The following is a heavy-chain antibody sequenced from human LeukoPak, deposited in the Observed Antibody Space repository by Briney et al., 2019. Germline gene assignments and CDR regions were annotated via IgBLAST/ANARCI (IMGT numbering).Heavy chain of an antibody. Sequence: PGGSLRLSCAVSGFTFSSYWMNWGRQAPGKGLEWVSGISWNSGYIGYEDSVKGRFTISRDNAKNSLYLQMNSLRAEDTALYYCAKGSYGSGSYVDYWGQGTLITVSS. D-gene: IGHD3-10*01. J-gene: IGHJ4*02. CDR1: GFTFSSYW. V-gene: IGHV3-9*01. CDR3: AKGSYGSGSYVDY. CDR2: ISWNSGYI.